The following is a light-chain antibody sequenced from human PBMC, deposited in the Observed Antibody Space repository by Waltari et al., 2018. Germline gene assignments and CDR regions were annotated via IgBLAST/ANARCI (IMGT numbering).Light chain of an antibody. V-gene: IGKV3-11*01. CDR1: QSIGSS. J-gene: IGKJ1*01. Sequence: ETVLTQSPGTLALSPGERATLSCRASQSIGSSLAWYQHIPGQAPRLLFYDASNRATGIPARFSGSGSGTDFTLTISILEPEDFAVYYCQQRINWPRTFGQGTKVEIK. CDR2: DAS. CDR3: QQRINWPRT.